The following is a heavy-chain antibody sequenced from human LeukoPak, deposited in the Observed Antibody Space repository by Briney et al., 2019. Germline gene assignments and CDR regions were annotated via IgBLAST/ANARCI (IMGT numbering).Heavy chain of an antibody. Sequence: SETLSLTCTVSGGSISSYYWSWIRQPPGKGLEWIGYIYYSGGTNYNPSLKSRVTISVDTSKNQFSLKLSSVTAADTAVYYCARLRYSSSWYYFDYWGQGTLVTVSS. CDR3: ARLRYSSSWYYFDY. D-gene: IGHD6-13*01. CDR1: GGSISSYY. CDR2: IYYSGGT. V-gene: IGHV4-59*08. J-gene: IGHJ4*02.